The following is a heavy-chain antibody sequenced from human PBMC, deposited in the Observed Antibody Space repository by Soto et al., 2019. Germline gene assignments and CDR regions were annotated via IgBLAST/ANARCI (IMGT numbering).Heavy chain of an antibody. Sequence: PSEFLSATSSHSGSPIRISTYNRCWRPHSRGYGLVLIGSIYYSGSTYYNPSLKSRVTISVDTSKNQFSLKLSSVTAADTAVYYCARHQPSYSSGWYGAYYYYGMDVWGQGT. J-gene: IGHJ6*02. CDR1: GSPIRISTYN. D-gene: IGHD6-19*01. CDR2: IYYSGST. CDR3: ARHQPSYSSGWYGAYYYYGMDV. V-gene: IGHV4-39*01.